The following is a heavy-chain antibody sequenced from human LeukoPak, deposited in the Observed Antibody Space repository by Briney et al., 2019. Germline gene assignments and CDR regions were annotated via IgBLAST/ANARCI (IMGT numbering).Heavy chain of an antibody. CDR1: GFTFSSYW. CDR2: IKQDGSEK. CDR3: ARDQHTRYCSSTSCYFDYYYGMDV. Sequence: GGSLRLSCAASGFTFSSYWMSWVRQAPGKGLEWMANIKQDGSEKYYVDSVKGRFTISRDNAKNSLYLQMNSLRAEDTAVYYCARDQHTRYCSSTSCYFDYYYGMDVWGQGTTVTVSS. J-gene: IGHJ6*02. D-gene: IGHD2-2*01. V-gene: IGHV3-7*01.